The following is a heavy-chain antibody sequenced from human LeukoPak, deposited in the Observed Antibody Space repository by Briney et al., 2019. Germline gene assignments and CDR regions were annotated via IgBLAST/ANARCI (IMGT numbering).Heavy chain of an antibody. CDR1: GGSISSSSYY. J-gene: IGHJ4*02. V-gene: IGHV4-39*01. D-gene: IGHD6-19*01. CDR3: ARRQWLEPFDY. CDR2: IYYSGST. Sequence: PSETLSLTCTVSGGSISSSSYYWGWIRQPPGKGLKWIGSIYYSGSTYYNPSLKSRVTISVDTSKNQFSLKLSSVTAADTAVYYCARRQWLEPFDYWGQGTLVTVSS.